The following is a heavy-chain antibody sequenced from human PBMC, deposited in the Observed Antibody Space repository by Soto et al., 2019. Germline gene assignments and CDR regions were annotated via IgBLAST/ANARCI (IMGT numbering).Heavy chain of an antibody. V-gene: IGHV3-30*03. Sequence: QVQLVESGGGVVQPGRSLRLSCAAPGFTFSTYGMHWVRQAPGKGLEWVAVISYDGSNKYYVDSVKGRFTISRDNSKNTLYQQMNSLRAEDTAVYYCARQEGDHYYFGYWGQGTLVTVSS. CDR2: ISYDGSNK. D-gene: IGHD2-21*02. CDR1: GFTFSTYG. J-gene: IGHJ4*02. CDR3: ARQEGDHYYFGY.